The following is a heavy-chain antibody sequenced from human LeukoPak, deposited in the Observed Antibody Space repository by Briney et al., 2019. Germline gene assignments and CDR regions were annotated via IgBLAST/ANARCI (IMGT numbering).Heavy chain of an antibody. Sequence: RGSLRLSCAASGFAVSSHYMSWARQAPGKGLEWVSDISGSGGSTYYADSVKGRFTISRDNSKNTLYLQMNSLRAEDTAVYYCAKASGSYAFDYWGQGTLVTVSS. CDR3: AKASGSYAFDY. D-gene: IGHD1-26*01. CDR1: GFAVSSHY. CDR2: ISGSGGST. J-gene: IGHJ4*02. V-gene: IGHV3-23*01.